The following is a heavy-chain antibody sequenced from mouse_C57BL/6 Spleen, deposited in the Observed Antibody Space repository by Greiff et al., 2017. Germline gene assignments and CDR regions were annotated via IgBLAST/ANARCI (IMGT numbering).Heavy chain of an antibody. CDR2: ISDGGSYT. V-gene: IGHV5-4*03. D-gene: IGHD6-1*01. J-gene: IGHJ2*01. CDR3: ARSLTSTYYFDY. CDR1: GFTFSSYA. Sequence: EVKLVESGGGLVKPGGSLKLSCAASGFTFSSYAMSWVRQTPEKRLEWVATISDGGSYTYYPDNVKGRFTISRDNAKNNLYLQMSHLKSEDTAMYYCARSLTSTYYFDYWGQGTTLTVSS.